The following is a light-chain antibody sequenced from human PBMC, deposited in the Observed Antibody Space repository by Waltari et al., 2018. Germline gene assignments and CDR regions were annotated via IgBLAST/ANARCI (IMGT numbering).Light chain of an antibody. CDR1: QGVGSD. J-gene: IGKJ1*01. V-gene: IGKV1-8*01. CDR3: QQYYSYPVT. CDR2: ASP. Sequence: AIRLTQSPSSIAASTGDRVTITCRASQGVGSDLAWYQQKSGRAPKLLLYASPSLEAEVPSRFGGSGSGTDFTLAISCLQSEDFASYFCQQYYSYPVTFGQGTRV.